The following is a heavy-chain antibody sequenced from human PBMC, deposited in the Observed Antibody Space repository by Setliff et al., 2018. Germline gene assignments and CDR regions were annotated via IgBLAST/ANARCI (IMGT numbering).Heavy chain of an antibody. J-gene: IGHJ3*02. CDR2: INPNSGGT. V-gene: IGHV1-2*04. CDR1: GYTFTGYY. CDR3: ARSRDGGNSSGYSGAFDI. D-gene: IGHD3-22*01. Sequence: GASVKVSCKASGYTFTGYYMHWVRQAPGQGLEWMGWINPNSGGTNYAQKFQGWGTMTRDTSISTAYMELSRLRFDDTAVYYCARSRDGGNSSGYSGAFDIWGQGTMVTVSS.